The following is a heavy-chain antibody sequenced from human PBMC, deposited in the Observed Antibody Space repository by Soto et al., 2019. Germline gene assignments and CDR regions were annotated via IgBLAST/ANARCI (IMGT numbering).Heavy chain of an antibody. CDR2: ISGSGGST. D-gene: IGHD3-3*01. J-gene: IGHJ6*03. V-gene: IGHV3-23*01. CDR3: AKPRDFWSGSYIDYYYMDV. CDR1: GFTFSSYA. Sequence: GGSLRLSCAASGFTFSSYAMSWVRQAPGKGLEWVSAISGSGGSTYYADSVKGRFTISRDNSKNTLYLQMNSLRAEDTAVYYCAKPRDFWSGSYIDYYYMDVWGKGTTVTVSS.